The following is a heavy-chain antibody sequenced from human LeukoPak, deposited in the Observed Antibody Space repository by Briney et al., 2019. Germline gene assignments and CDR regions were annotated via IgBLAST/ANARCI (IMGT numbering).Heavy chain of an antibody. J-gene: IGHJ4*02. CDR2: ISYDGNNK. V-gene: IGHV3-30-3*01. CDR3: ARGGFYYDGSGYPFDY. D-gene: IGHD3-22*01. Sequence: PGGSLRLSCAASGFIFSSYAMNWVRQAPGKGLEWVAVISYDGNNKYYVDSVKGRFTISRDNSNNTLYLQMNSLRAEDTAVYYCARGGFYYDGSGYPFDYWGRGTLVTVSS. CDR1: GFIFSSYA.